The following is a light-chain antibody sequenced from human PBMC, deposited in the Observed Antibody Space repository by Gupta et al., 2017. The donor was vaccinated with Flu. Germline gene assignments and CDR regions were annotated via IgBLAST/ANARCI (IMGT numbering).Light chain of an antibody. CDR2: FNN. Sequence: QSVLTQPPSVSGAPGQRVTISCTGSSSNIGAGYDVHWYQQLPGTAPKLLIYFNNNRPSGVPDRFSGSKSATSASLAITWLQAEDEADYYCQSYDSSLSGSVFGGGTKLTVL. J-gene: IGLJ3*02. CDR3: QSYDSSLSGSV. CDR1: SSNIGAGYD. V-gene: IGLV1-40*01.